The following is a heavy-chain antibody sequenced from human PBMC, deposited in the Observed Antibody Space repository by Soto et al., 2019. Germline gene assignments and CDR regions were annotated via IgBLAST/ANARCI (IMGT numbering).Heavy chain of an antibody. J-gene: IGHJ5*02. CDR1: GGTFSSYA. CDR2: XIXXXGXT. CDR3: ARARGTSWYNWFDP. Sequence: SVKVSCKASGGTFSSYAISWVRQAPGQGIEWMXGXIXXXGXTXXXQXXXXRVTITADESTNTVHMELSSLRFGDTAIYYCARARGTSWYNWFDPWGQGTLVTVSS. D-gene: IGHD1-26*01. V-gene: IGHV1-69*13.